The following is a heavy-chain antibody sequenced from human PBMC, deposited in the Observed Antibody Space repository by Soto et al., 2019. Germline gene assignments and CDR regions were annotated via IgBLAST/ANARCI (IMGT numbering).Heavy chain of an antibody. CDR2: TYYSGSP. CDR1: GGSISRYY. V-gene: IGHV4-59*01. CDR3: ARDPLGYYGFMDV. D-gene: IGHD3-10*01. Sequence: SETLSPTCTVSGGSISRYYWSWIRQPPGKGLEWIGYTYYSGSPNYNPALKSRVTISVDTSKNQFSLKLSSVTAADTAVYYCARDPLGYYGFMDVWGKGTTVTVSS. J-gene: IGHJ6*03.